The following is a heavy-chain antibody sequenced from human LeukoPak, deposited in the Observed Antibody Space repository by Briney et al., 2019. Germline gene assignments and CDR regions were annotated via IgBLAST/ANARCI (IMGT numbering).Heavy chain of an antibody. CDR2: IYSGGST. CDR3: AKSHSSGWSDYYYAMDV. V-gene: IGHV3-53*01. J-gene: IGHJ6*02. Sequence: GGSLRLSCAASGFTVSSNYMSWVRQAPGKGLEWVSVIYSGGSTYYADSVEGRFTISRDNSKNTLYLQMNSLRAEDTAVYYCAKSHSSGWSDYYYAMDVWGQGTTVTVSS. CDR1: GFTVSSNY. D-gene: IGHD6-19*01.